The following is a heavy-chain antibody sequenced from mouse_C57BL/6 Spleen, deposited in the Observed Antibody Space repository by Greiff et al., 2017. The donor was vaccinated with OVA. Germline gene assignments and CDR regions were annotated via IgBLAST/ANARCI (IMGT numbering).Heavy chain of an antibody. J-gene: IGHJ2*01. CDR2: INPSSGYT. V-gene: IGHV1-4*01. Sequence: VQLQQSGAELARPGASVKMSCKASGYTFTSSTMHWVKQRPGQGLEWIGYINPSSGYTKYNQKFKDKATLTADKSSSTAYMQLSSLASEDSAVYYCARDHGEGYFDYWGQGTTLTVSS. CDR3: ARDHGEGYFDY. CDR1: GYTFTSST.